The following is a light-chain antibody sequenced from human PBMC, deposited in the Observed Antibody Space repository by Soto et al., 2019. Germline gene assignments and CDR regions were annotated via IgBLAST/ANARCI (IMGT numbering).Light chain of an antibody. V-gene: IGKV1-33*01. CDR3: QPYDDLPFT. CDR1: QDISNY. CDR2: DAS. Sequence: DIQMTQSPSSLSASVGDRVTITCQASQDISNYLNWYQQKPGKAPKLLIYDASNLETGVPSRFSGSGSGTHFTLTISSLQPEDIATYYCQPYDDLPFTFGPGTKVDIK. J-gene: IGKJ3*01.